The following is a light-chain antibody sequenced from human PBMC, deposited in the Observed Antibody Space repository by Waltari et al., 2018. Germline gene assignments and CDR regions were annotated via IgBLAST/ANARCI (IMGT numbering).Light chain of an antibody. CDR1: NSTIGTNY. V-gene: IGLV1-47*01. J-gene: IGLJ3*02. CDR2: RIN. CDR3: GGWDDTLYAWV. Sequence: QSVLTHPPSASGTPGQRVTISCSGSNSTIGTNYVYWYQQLPGTAPKLLIYRINQRPSGVPDRFSGSKSGTSASLAISGLQSEDEADYYCGGWDDTLYAWVFGGGTKLTVL.